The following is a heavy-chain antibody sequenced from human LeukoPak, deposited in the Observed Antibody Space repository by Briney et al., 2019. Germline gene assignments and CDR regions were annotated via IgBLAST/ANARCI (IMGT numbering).Heavy chain of an antibody. CDR1: GFTFSSFE. CDR2: MSSRDNTR. J-gene: IGHJ4*02. Sequence: GGSLRLSCAASGFTFSSFEMDWVRQAPGKGLEWISYMSSRDNTRYYAESVRGRFTMSRDNAKNSLSLQMNGLRVEDTAVYYCARGFGRFEHRFGYLGQGTLVTVSS. V-gene: IGHV3-48*03. D-gene: IGHD3-16*01. CDR3: ARGFGRFEHRFGY.